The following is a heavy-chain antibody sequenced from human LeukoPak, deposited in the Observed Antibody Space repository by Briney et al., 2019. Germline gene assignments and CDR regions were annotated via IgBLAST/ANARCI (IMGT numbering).Heavy chain of an antibody. CDR2: IWYDGSNK. CDR1: GFTFSSYG. CDR3: ARGDTRPYRRGNAFDI. J-gene: IGHJ3*02. Sequence: PGRSLRLSCAASGFTFSSYGMHWVRQAPGKGLEWVAVIWYDGSNKYYADSVKGRFTISRDNSKNTLYLQMNSLRAEDTAVYYCARGDTRPYRRGNAFDIWGQGTVVTVSS. D-gene: IGHD3-16*02. V-gene: IGHV3-33*01.